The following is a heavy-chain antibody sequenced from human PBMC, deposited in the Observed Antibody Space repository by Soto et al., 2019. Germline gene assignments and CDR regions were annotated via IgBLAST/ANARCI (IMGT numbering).Heavy chain of an antibody. CDR3: ARDTFDI. V-gene: IGHV3-30-3*01. Sequence: QVQLVESGGGVVQPGRSLRLSCAASGFIFSTYAMHWVRQAPGKGLEWVAFISYDGSNKYYADSVKGRFTISRDNSKNTLYLQMNSLRAEDTAVFYCARDTFDIWGQGTMVTVSS. J-gene: IGHJ3*02. CDR1: GFIFSTYA. CDR2: ISYDGSNK.